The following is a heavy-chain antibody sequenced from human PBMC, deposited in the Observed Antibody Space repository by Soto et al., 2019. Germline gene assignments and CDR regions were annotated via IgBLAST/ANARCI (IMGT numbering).Heavy chain of an antibody. V-gene: IGHV3-53*01. CDR3: ARDSAYYGMDV. Sequence: GGYLRLSCAASGFTVSSNYMSWVRQAPGKGLEWVSVIYSGGSTYYADSVKGRFTISRDNSKNTLYLQMNSLRAEDTAVYYCARDSAYYGMDVWGQGTTVTVSS. CDR2: IYSGGST. CDR1: GFTVSSNY. J-gene: IGHJ6*02.